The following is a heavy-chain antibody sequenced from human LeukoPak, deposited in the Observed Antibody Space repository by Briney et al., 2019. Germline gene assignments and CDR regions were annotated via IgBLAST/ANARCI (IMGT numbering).Heavy chain of an antibody. CDR3: ARDDHYNYYYMDV. CDR2: MYYSGST. J-gene: IGHJ6*03. Sequence: SETLSLTCTVSGGSLSSYSYYWSWIRQAPGKGLEWIRSMYYSGSTYYNQSLKSRVTISVDTSKNHFSLKLTSVTAADTAVYYCARDDHYNYYYMDVWGKGTTVTVSS. V-gene: IGHV4-39*02. CDR1: GGSLSSYSYY.